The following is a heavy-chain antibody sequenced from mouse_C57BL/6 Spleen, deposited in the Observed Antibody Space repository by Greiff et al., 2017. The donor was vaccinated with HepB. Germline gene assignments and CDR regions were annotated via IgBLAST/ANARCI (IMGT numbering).Heavy chain of an antibody. CDR2: IDPNSGGT. CDR1: GYTFTSYW. Sequence: QVQLQQPGAELVKPGASVKLSCKASGYTFTSYWMHWVKQRPGRGLEWIGSIDPNSGGTKYNEKFKSKATLTVDKPSSTAYMQLISLTSEDYAVYYCAREAPYYAMDYWGQGTSVTVSS. CDR3: AREAPYYAMDY. J-gene: IGHJ4*01. V-gene: IGHV1-72*01.